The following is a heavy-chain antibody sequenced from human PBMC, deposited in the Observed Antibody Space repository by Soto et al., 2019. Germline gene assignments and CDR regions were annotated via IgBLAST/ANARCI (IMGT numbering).Heavy chain of an antibody. V-gene: IGHV1-69*13. CDR3: ARDRRSGIVVGNDYGMDV. D-gene: IGHD2-2*01. Sequence: ASVKVSCKASGGTFSSYAISWVRQAPGQGLEWMGGIIPIFGTANYAQKFQGRVTITADESTSTAYMELSSLRSEDTAVYYCARDRRSGIVVGNDYGMDVWGQGTTVTVSS. CDR2: IIPIFGTA. J-gene: IGHJ6*02. CDR1: GGTFSSYA.